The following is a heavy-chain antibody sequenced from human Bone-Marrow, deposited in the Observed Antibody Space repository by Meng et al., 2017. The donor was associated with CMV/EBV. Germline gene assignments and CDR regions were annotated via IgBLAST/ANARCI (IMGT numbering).Heavy chain of an antibody. CDR3: AREGGPFVVVPAAPGSWFDP. D-gene: IGHD2-2*01. Sequence: SYAIIRVHQAPGQGLEWVGGRMCILDIANCAKKVQGKVTNTTDKTTSTADMEVSSLRAEDTAVYYCAREGGPFVVVPAAPGSWFDPWGQGTLVTVSS. CDR2: RMCILDIA. J-gene: IGHJ5*02. CDR1: SYA. V-gene: IGHV1-69*10.